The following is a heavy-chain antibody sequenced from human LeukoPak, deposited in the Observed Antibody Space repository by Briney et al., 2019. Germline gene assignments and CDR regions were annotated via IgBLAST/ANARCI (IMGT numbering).Heavy chain of an antibody. CDR3: ARMLSYCGGDCYPDAFDI. CDR1: GGSISSYY. J-gene: IGHJ3*02. Sequence: SETLSLTCTVSGGSISSYYWSWIRQPPGKGLEWIGYIYYSGSTNYNPSLKSRVTISVGTSKNQFSLKLSSVTAADTAVYYCARMLSYCGGDCYPDAFDIWGQGTMVTVSS. CDR2: IYYSGST. D-gene: IGHD2-21*02. V-gene: IGHV4-59*01.